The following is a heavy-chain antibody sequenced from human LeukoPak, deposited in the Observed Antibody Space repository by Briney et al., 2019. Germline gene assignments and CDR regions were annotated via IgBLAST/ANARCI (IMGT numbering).Heavy chain of an antibody. D-gene: IGHD3-10*01. J-gene: IGHJ3*02. CDR1: GHTFTGYY. Sequence: ASVKVSCKASGHTFTGYYMHWVRQAPGQGLEWMGRININSGGTNYAQTFQGRVTMTRDTSISTAYMELSRLRSDDTAVYYCAVIGELFDIWGQGTMVTVSS. CDR3: AVIGELFDI. V-gene: IGHV1-2*06. CDR2: ININSGGT.